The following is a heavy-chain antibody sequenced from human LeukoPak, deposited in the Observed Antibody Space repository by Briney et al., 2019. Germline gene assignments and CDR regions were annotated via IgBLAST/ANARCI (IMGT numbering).Heavy chain of an antibody. V-gene: IGHV1-18*01. CDR3: ARDPTPPYYYDGSGYYGDY. D-gene: IGHD3-22*01. CDR2: INAYNGNT. CDR1: GYTFTSYG. J-gene: IGHJ4*02. Sequence: ASVKVSCKASGYTFTSYGITWVRQAPGQGLEWMGWINAYNGNTNYAHNLQGRVTMTTDTSTTTAYMELRTLRSDDTAVYYCARDPTPPYYYDGSGYYGDYWGQGTLVTVSS.